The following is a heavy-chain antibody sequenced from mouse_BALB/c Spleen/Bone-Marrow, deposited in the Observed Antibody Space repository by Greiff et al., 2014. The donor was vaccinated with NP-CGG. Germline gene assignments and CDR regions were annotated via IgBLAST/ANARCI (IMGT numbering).Heavy chain of an antibody. Sequence: LVESGPELVKPGASVKMSCKASGYTFTSYVMHWVKQKPGQGLEWIGYINPYNDGTTYNEKFKGKATLTSDKFSSTAYMELSSLTSEDSAVYYCARGNYYDYDYFDYWGQGTTLTVSS. CDR1: GYTFTSYV. CDR2: INPYNDGT. CDR3: ARGNYYDYDYFDY. J-gene: IGHJ2*01. V-gene: IGHV1-14*01. D-gene: IGHD2-4*01.